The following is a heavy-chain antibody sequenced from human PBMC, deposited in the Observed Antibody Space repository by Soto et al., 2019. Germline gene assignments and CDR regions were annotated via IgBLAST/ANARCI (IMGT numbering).Heavy chain of an antibody. CDR2: IWFGGSNK. V-gene: IGHV3-33*01. CDR3: ARKVGMEFDY. CDR1: GFTFSSCG. D-gene: IGHD2-21*01. Sequence: GGSLTLSWAASGFTFSSCGMHWGLQAPGKGLEWVALIWFGGSNKNYADSVKGRFTISRDNSKNTLSLQMNSLRAEDTAVYFCARKVGMEFDYWSQGTQVTVSS. J-gene: IGHJ4*02.